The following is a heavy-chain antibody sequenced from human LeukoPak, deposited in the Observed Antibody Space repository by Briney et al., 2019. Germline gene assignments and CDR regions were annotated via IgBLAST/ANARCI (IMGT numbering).Heavy chain of an antibody. CDR3: ARGGGITMIVVVSRPPYFDY. J-gene: IGHJ4*02. D-gene: IGHD3-22*01. CDR1: GGSFSGYY. Sequence: PSETLSLTCAVYGGSFSGYYWGWIRQPPGKGLEWIGEINHSGSTNYNPSLKSRVTISVDTSKNQFSLKLSSVTAADTAVYYCARGGGITMIVVVSRPPYFDYWGQGTLVTVSS. V-gene: IGHV4-34*01. CDR2: INHSGST.